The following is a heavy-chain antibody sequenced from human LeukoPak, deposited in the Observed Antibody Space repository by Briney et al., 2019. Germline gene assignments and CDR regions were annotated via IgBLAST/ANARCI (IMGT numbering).Heavy chain of an antibody. J-gene: IGHJ4*02. Sequence: ASVKVSCKASGYTFTSYAMNWVRQAPGQGLEWMGWINTNTGNPTYAQGLTGRFVFSLDTSVSTAYLQISSLKAEDTAVYYCAREQAGGYSEKRGEYWGQGTLVTVSS. CDR2: INTNTGNP. V-gene: IGHV7-4-1*02. CDR1: GYTFTSYA. CDR3: AREQAGGYSEKRGEY. D-gene: IGHD5-12*01.